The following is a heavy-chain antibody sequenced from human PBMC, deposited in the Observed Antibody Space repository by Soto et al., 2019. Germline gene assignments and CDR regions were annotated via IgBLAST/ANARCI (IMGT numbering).Heavy chain of an antibody. J-gene: IGHJ5*02. D-gene: IGHD3-9*01. CDR3: ARTRYYDILTGYSPYGWFDP. Sequence: SETLSLTCTVSGGPISSGGYYWSWIRQHPGKGLEWIGYIYYSGSTYYNPSLKSRVTISVDTSKNQFSLKLSSVTAADTAVYYCARTRYYDILTGYSPYGWFDPWGQGTRVTVSS. CDR2: IYYSGST. CDR1: GGPISSGGYY. V-gene: IGHV4-31*03.